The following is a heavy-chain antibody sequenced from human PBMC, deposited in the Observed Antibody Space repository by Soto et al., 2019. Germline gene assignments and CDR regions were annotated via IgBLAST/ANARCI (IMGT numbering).Heavy chain of an antibody. CDR3: AKGQYYYDSRNWFDP. Sequence: GGSLRLSCAASGFTFSSYGMHWVRQAPGKGLEWVAVISYDGSNKYYADSVKGRFPISRDNSKNTLYLQMNSLRAEDTAVYYCAKGQYYYDSRNWFDPWGQGTLVTVSS. CDR2: ISYDGSNK. J-gene: IGHJ5*02. D-gene: IGHD3-22*01. V-gene: IGHV3-30*18. CDR1: GFTFSSYG.